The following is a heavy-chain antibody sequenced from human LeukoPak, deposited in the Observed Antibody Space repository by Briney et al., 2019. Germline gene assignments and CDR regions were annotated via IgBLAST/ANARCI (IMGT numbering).Heavy chain of an antibody. CDR3: AKSSGGIQLWYESFDY. CDR2: ISGSGGST. D-gene: IGHD5-18*01. V-gene: IGHV3-23*01. J-gene: IGHJ4*02. Sequence: GGSLRLSCAASGFTFSSYDMSWVRQAPGKGLEWVSAISGSGGSTYYADSVKGRFSISRDNSKNTLYLQMNSLRAEDTAVYYCAKSSGGIQLWYESFDYWGQGTLVTVSS. CDR1: GFTFSSYD.